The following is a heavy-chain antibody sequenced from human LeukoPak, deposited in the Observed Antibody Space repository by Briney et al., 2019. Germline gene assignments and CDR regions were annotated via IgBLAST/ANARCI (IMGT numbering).Heavy chain of an antibody. CDR3: ARGDYYGSPKVVAA. D-gene: IGHD3-10*01. V-gene: IGHV1-2*02. CDR2: INPNSGDT. J-gene: IGHJ5*02. CDR1: GYTFTDYY. Sequence: GASVKVSCKASGYTFTDYYINWVRQAPGQGLEWMGWINPNSGDTNYAQKFQDRVTMTRDTSISTAYIELNLLRSDDTAMYYCARGDYYGSPKVVAAWGQGTLVTVSS.